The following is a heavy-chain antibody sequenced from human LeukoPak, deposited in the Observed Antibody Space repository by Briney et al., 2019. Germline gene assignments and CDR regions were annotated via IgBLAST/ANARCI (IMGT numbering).Heavy chain of an antibody. CDR1: GFTFSDYY. Sequence: GGSLRLSCAASGFTFSDYYMSWIRQAPGKGLEWVSYISSSGSTIYYADSVKGRFTISRDNAKNSLYLQMNSLRAEDTAVYYCARDRVAVARTGGDNWFDPWGQGTLVTVSS. D-gene: IGHD6-19*01. J-gene: IGHJ5*02. CDR2: ISSSGSTI. V-gene: IGHV3-11*01. CDR3: ARDRVAVARTGGDNWFDP.